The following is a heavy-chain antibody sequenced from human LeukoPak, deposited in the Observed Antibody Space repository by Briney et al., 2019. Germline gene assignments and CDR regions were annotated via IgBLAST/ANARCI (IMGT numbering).Heavy chain of an antibody. D-gene: IGHD3-16*02. J-gene: IGHJ4*02. Sequence: GGSLRLSCAASGFTVSSNYMSWVRQAPGKGLEWVSVIYSGGSTYYADSVKGRFTISRDNSKNTLCLQMNSLRAEDTAVYYCVRSYRYQAYYFDYWGQGTLVTVSS. CDR1: GFTVSSNY. V-gene: IGHV3-53*01. CDR3: VRSYRYQAYYFDY. CDR2: IYSGGST.